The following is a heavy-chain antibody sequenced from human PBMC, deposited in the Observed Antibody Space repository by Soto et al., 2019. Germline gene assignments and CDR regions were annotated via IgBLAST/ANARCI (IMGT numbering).Heavy chain of an antibody. CDR2: IYYSGTT. J-gene: IGHJ3*02. CDR1: SASISSSSYT. Sequence: SETLSLTCTVSSASISSSSYTWGWIRQPPGKGLEWIGSIYYSGTTYYNPSLNSRVTVSIDTSKNQFSLKVTSVTAADTAVYYCARLHGYCSGGSCYSGGAFDIWGQGTMVTVSS. CDR3: ARLHGYCSGGSCYSGGAFDI. D-gene: IGHD2-15*01. V-gene: IGHV4-39*01.